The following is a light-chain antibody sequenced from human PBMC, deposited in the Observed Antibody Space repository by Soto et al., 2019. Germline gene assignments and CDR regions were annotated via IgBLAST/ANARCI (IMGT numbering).Light chain of an antibody. J-gene: IGLJ1*01. CDR3: AAWDDSLSAFYV. CDR2: RNN. Sequence: QSVLTQPPSASGTPGQRVTISFSGSSSNIGSNYVYWYQQLPGTAPKLLIYRNNQRPSGVPDRFSGSKSGTSASLAISGLRSEDEADYYCAAWDDSLSAFYVFGTGTKLTVL. CDR1: SSNIGSNY. V-gene: IGLV1-47*01.